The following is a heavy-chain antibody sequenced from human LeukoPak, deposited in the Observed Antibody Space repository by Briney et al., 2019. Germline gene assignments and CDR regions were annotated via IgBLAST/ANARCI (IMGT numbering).Heavy chain of an antibody. V-gene: IGHV3-23*01. CDR3: AKDGGY. CDR1: GFAFSTYA. D-gene: IGHD3-3*01. Sequence: GGSLRLSCAASGFAFSTYAMIWVRQAPGKGLEWVSAISGTGGNTYYADSVKGRFSISRDNSKNTVYLQMSGLRAEDTAVYYCAKDGGYWGQGTLVTVSP. J-gene: IGHJ4*02. CDR2: ISGTGGNT.